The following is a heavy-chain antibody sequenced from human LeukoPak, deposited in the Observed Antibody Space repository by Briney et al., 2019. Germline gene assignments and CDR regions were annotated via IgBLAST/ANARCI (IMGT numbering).Heavy chain of an antibody. CDR2: INWSGGST. J-gene: IGHJ4*02. Sequence: GGSLRLSCAASGFTFSDSWMSWVRQVPGKGLEWVSGINWSGGSTGYADPLRGRFTISRDNAKNSLYLQMDSLRAEDTALYYCARAPITSPFYFDSWGQGTLATVSS. V-gene: IGHV3-20*04. CDR3: ARAPITSPFYFDS. CDR1: GFTFSDSW. D-gene: IGHD2-2*01.